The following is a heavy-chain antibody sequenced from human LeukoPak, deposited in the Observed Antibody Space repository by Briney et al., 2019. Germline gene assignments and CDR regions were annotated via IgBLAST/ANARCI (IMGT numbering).Heavy chain of an antibody. Sequence: SVKVSCKASGGTFSSYGISWVRQAPGQGLEWMGRIIPIFGTANYAQKFQGRVTITTDESTSTAYMELSSLRSEDTAVYYCARDIIAAAGDVYFDYWGQGTLVTVSS. V-gene: IGHV1-69*05. J-gene: IGHJ4*02. CDR2: IIPIFGTA. CDR3: ARDIIAAAGDVYFDY. D-gene: IGHD6-13*01. CDR1: GGTFSSYG.